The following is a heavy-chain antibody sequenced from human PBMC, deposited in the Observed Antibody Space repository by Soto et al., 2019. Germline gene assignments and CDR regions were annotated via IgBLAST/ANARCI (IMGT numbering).Heavy chain of an antibody. Sequence: GGSLRLSXAASGYTFSRHGMHWVRQAPGKGLEWVAVISYDGSKKYYEDSVKGRFTIFRDNSKNTLYLQVNSLRPEDTAVYYCAKDRVESGLGEVDYWGQGTLVTVSS. V-gene: IGHV3-30*18. J-gene: IGHJ4*02. CDR1: GYTFSRHG. CDR2: ISYDGSKK. CDR3: AKDRVESGLGEVDY. D-gene: IGHD3-16*01.